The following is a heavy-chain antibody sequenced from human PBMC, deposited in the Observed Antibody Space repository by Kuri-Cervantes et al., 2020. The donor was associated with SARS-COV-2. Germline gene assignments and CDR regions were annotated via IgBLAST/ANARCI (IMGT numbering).Heavy chain of an antibody. J-gene: IGHJ4*02. Sequence: GSLRLSCTVSGGSISSYYWSWIRQPPGKGLEWIGYIYYSGSTNYNPSLKSRVTISVDTSKNQFSLKLSSVTAADTAVYYCARGWGGLVGPIDYWGQGTLVTVSS. CDR1: GGSISSYY. CDR2: IYYSGST. V-gene: IGHV4-59*12. D-gene: IGHD2-15*01. CDR3: ARGWGGLVGPIDY.